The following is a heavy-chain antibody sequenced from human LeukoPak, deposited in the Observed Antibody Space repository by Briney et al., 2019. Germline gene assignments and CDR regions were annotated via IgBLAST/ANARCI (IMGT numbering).Heavy chain of an antibody. J-gene: IGHJ4*02. D-gene: IGHD3-10*01. CDR2: MNPNSGNT. Sequence: ASVKVSCKASGYTFTSYDINWVRQATGQGLEWMGWMNPNSGNTSYAQKFQGRVTMTRNTSISTAYMELSSLRSEDTAVYYCARGQNLWFGELLALMWGQGTLVTVSS. CDR3: ARGQNLWFGELLALM. CDR1: GYTFTSYD. V-gene: IGHV1-8*01.